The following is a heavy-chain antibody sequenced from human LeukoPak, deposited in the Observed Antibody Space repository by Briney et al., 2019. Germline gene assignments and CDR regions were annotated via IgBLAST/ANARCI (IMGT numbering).Heavy chain of an antibody. J-gene: IGHJ4*02. D-gene: IGHD4-17*01. CDR1: GGTFSSYA. Sequence: GASVKVSCKASGGTFSSYAISWVRQAPGQGLEWMGGIIPIFGTANYAQKFRGRVTITADESTSTAYMELSSLRSEDTAVYYCARGAEMTTDLYFDYWGQGTLVTVSS. CDR3: ARGAEMTTDLYFDY. V-gene: IGHV1-69*13. CDR2: IIPIFGTA.